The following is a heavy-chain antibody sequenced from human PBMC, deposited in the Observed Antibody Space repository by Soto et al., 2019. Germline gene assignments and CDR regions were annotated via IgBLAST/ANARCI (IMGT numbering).Heavy chain of an antibody. D-gene: IGHD3-3*01. Sequence: QVQLQESGPGLVKPSQNLSLTCSVSGVSINSGDYYCNWIRQTPGKGLEWIGYIYYDGSTYYNPSLESRVTISMDTSKNPFALRLSSVTAADAAVYYGARGPNDFWSGLWYFDYWGQGTMVTVSS. J-gene: IGHJ4*02. V-gene: IGHV4-30-4*01. CDR2: IYYDGST. CDR3: ARGPNDFWSGLWYFDY. CDR1: GVSINSGDYY.